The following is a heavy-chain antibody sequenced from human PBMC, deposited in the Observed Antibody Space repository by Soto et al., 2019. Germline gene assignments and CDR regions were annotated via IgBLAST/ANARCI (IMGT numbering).Heavy chain of an antibody. CDR2: IVPMLGTP. V-gene: IGHV1-69*01. CDR1: GGTFDNFI. CDR3: ARNGTYSSSLSQYSGMDV. D-gene: IGHD1-26*01. J-gene: IGHJ6*02. Sequence: QVQLVQSGAEVKEPGSSVRVSCKASGGTFDNFIMNWVRQTPGQGLEWMGGIVPMLGTPTYAEKFKGRVTISATGSTSTMYMEVTSLRSDDTAIYYCARNGTYSSSLSQYSGMDVWCQGTTVTVSS.